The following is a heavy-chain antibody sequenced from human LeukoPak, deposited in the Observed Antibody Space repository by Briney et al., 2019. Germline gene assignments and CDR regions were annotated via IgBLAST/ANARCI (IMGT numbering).Heavy chain of an antibody. CDR1: GFTFSTYW. Sequence: VGSLRLSCAASGFTFSTYWMNWVRQPPGKGLEWVANINEDGREKYYVDSVKGRFTISRDNAKNSLYLQMSSLRAEDTAVYYCARAGSLWFGESKFEYWGQGTLLTVSS. CDR3: ARAGSLWFGESKFEY. V-gene: IGHV3-7*01. D-gene: IGHD3-10*01. CDR2: INEDGREK. J-gene: IGHJ4*02.